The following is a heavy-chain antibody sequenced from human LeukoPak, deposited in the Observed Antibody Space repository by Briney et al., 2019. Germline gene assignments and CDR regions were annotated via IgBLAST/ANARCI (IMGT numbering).Heavy chain of an antibody. CDR2: ISAYNGNT. Sequence: ASVKVSCKASGYTFTSYGISWVRQAPGQGLEWMGWISAYNGNTNYAQKLQGRVTMTTDTSTSTAYMELRSLRSDDTAVYYCVRDLGELEWSYYFDYWGQGTLVTVSS. CDR3: VRDLGELEWSYYFDY. V-gene: IGHV1-18*01. CDR1: GYTFTSYG. D-gene: IGHD1-1*01. J-gene: IGHJ4*02.